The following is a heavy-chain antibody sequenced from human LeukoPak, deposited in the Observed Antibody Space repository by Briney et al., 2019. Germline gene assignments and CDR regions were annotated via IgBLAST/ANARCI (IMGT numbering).Heavy chain of an antibody. CDR1: GFTVSSNY. J-gene: IGHJ3*02. CDR2: IYSGGST. D-gene: IGHD2-15*01. V-gene: IGHV3-53*01. CDR3: ASDQRGCSGGSCYSRAFDI. Sequence: GGSLRLSCAASGFTVSSNYMSWVRQAPGKGLEWVSVIYSGGSTYYADSVKGRFTISRDNSKNTLYLQMNGLRAEDTAVYYCASDQRGCSGGSCYSRAFDIWGQGTMVTVSS.